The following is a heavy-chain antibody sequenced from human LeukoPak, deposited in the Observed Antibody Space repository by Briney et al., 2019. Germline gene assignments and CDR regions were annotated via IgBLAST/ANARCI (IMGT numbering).Heavy chain of an antibody. Sequence: GASVEVSCKASGYTFTSYAMHWVRQAPGQRLEWMGWINAGNGNTKYSQKFQGRVTITRDTSASTAYMELSSLRSEDTAVYYCARADLNSSSWSGWFDPWGQGTLVTVSS. CDR1: GYTFTSYA. CDR2: INAGNGNT. J-gene: IGHJ5*02. CDR3: ARADLNSSSWSGWFDP. V-gene: IGHV1-3*01. D-gene: IGHD6-13*01.